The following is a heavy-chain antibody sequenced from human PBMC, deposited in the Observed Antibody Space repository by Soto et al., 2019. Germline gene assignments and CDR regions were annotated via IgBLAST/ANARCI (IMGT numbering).Heavy chain of an antibody. J-gene: IGHJ4*02. CDR1: GGSINTFY. Sequence: PSETLSLTCTVSGGSINTFYWSWVRQPAGKVLEWIGRIFSSGSTSFNPSLESRVAMSVDTSKNHFSLNLSSVTAADMAVYYCAREGSYSAYNFAHGIQLWSFDFWGQGALVTVSS. V-gene: IGHV4-4*07. CDR2: IFSSGST. CDR3: AREGSYSAYNFAHGIQLWSFDF. D-gene: IGHD5-12*01.